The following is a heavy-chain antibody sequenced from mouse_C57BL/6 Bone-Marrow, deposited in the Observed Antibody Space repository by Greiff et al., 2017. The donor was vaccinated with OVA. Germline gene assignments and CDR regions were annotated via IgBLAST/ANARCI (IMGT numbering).Heavy chain of an antibody. CDR2: ISDGGSYT. V-gene: IGHV5-4*01. Sequence: EVHLVESGGGLVKPGGSLKLSCAASGFTFSSYAMSWVRQTPEKRLEWVATISDGGSYTYYPDNVKGRFTISRDNAKNNLYLQMSHLKSEDTAMYYCARDRSWDGAWFAYWGQGTLVTVSA. CDR1: GFTFSSYA. CDR3: ARDRSWDGAWFAY. J-gene: IGHJ3*01. D-gene: IGHD4-1*01.